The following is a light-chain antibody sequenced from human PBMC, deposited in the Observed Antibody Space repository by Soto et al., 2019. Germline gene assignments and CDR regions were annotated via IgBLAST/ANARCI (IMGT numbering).Light chain of an antibody. CDR1: RNDVGGYSH. CDR3: SSYTSANTVV. Sequence: QSALTQPASVSGSPGQSITISCTGTRNDVGGYSHVSWYQRHPGKAPQFLIYEVGHRPTGVSNRFSAAKSGNTASLTISGLRAEDEAEYFCSSYTSANTVVFGGGT. V-gene: IGLV2-14*01. J-gene: IGLJ2*01. CDR2: EVG.